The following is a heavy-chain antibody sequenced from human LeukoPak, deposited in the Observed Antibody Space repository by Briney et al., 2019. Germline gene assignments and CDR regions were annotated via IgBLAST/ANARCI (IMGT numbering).Heavy chain of an antibody. CDR1: GDSISSYY. CDR3: ARDRSYCSGGSCSLGRRAYYNCYYMDV. Sequence: PSETLSLTCTVSGDSISSYYWSWIRQPAGKGLEWIGRIYTSGNTNYNPSLKSRVTMSVDTSKNQFSLKLSSVTAADTAVYYCARDRSYCSGGSCSLGRRAYYNCYYMDVWGKGTTVTVSS. CDR2: IYTSGNT. V-gene: IGHV4-4*07. J-gene: IGHJ6*03. D-gene: IGHD2-15*01.